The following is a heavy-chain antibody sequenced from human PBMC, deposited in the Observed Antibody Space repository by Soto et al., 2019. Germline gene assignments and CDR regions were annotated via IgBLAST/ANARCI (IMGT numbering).Heavy chain of an antibody. J-gene: IGHJ6*02. D-gene: IGHD2-8*01. CDR2: IDPSDSYT. Sequence: PGESLKISCKGSGYSFTSYWISWVRQMPGKGLEWMGRIDPSDSYTNYSPSFQGHVTISADKSISTAYLQWSSLKASDTAMYYCARTPPPQWGYYYYYGMDVWGQGTTVTVSS. V-gene: IGHV5-10-1*01. CDR1: GYSFTSYW. CDR3: ARTPPPQWGYYYYYGMDV.